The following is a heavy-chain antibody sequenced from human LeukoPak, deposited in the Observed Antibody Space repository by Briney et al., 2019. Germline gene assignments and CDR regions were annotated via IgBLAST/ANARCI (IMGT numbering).Heavy chain of an antibody. V-gene: IGHV1-46*01. D-gene: IGHD3-10*01. CDR3: ARDLGLRGVTNWFDP. Sequence: ASVTVSCTASGYTFSIYLMHWVRQAPGQGLEWMGIINPSGGSTSYAQTFQGRVTMTRDTSTSTVYMELSSLRSEDTAVYYCARDLGLRGVTNWFDPWGQGTLVTVSS. J-gene: IGHJ5*02. CDR2: INPSGGST. CDR1: GYTFSIYL.